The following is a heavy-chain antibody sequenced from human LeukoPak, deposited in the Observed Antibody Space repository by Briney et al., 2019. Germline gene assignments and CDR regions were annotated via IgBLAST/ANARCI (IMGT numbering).Heavy chain of an antibody. V-gene: IGHV4-38-2*02. D-gene: IGHD6-19*01. CDR2: IYYSGST. J-gene: IGHJ4*02. CDR1: GYSISSGYY. CDR3: ARGTLYRGWSYYLDF. Sequence: SETLSLTCTVSGYSISSGYYWGWIRQPPGKGLEWIGSIYYSGSTYYNPSLKSRVTISVDTSKNQFSLKLSSVTAADTAMYYCARGTLYRGWSYYLDFWGQGSQVTVSS.